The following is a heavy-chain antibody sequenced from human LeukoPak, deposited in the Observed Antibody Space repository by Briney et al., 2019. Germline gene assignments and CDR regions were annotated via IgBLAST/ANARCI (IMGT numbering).Heavy chain of an antibody. CDR3: ARETNGVYPLVDY. Sequence: GGSLRLSCAASGFTFSSYSMNWVRQAPGKGLEWVSSISSSSSYIYYADSVKGRFTISRDNAKNSLYLQMNSLRAEDTAVYYCARETNGVYPLVDYWGQGTLVTVSS. CDR2: ISSSSSYI. V-gene: IGHV3-21*01. CDR1: GFTFSSYS. D-gene: IGHD2-8*01. J-gene: IGHJ4*02.